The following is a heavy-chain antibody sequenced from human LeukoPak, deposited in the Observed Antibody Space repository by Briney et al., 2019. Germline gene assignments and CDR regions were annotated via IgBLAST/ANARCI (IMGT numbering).Heavy chain of an antibody. Sequence: ASVKVSCKASGYTFTSWGISWVRQAPGQGLEWMGWISAYNGNSNYAQKLQGRVTMTTDTSTSTAYMELRSLRSDDTAVYYCARWGAAHFHFDYWGQGTLVTVSS. J-gene: IGHJ4*02. D-gene: IGHD6-6*01. V-gene: IGHV1-18*01. CDR3: ARWGAAHFHFDY. CDR2: ISAYNGNS. CDR1: GYTFTSWG.